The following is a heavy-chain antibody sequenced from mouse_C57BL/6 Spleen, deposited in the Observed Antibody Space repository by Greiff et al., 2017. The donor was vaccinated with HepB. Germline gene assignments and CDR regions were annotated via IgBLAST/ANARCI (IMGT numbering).Heavy chain of an antibody. CDR1: GFTFSSYG. V-gene: IGHV5-6*01. CDR3: ARLYYYGSSSPYYFDD. J-gene: IGHJ2*01. CDR2: ISSGGSYT. D-gene: IGHD1-1*01. Sequence: EVKLVESGGDLVKPGGSLKLSCAASGFTFSSYGMSWVRQTPDKRLEWVATISSGGSYTYYPDSVKGRFTISRDNAKNTLYLQMSSLKSEDTAMYYCARLYYYGSSSPYYFDDWGQGTTLTVAS.